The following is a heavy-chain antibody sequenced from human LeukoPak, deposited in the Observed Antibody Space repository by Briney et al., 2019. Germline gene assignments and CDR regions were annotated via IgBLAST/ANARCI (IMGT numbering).Heavy chain of an antibody. J-gene: IGHJ4*02. CDR3: ARGGDMATVPHLYYFEY. CDR2: ISYDGSNK. Sequence: PGGSLRLSCAASGFTFSSYAMHWVRQAPGKGLEWVAVISYDGSNKYYADSVKGRFTISRDNSKNTLYLQMNSLRAEDTAVYYCARGGDMATVPHLYYFEYWGQGTLVTVSS. V-gene: IGHV3-30*04. CDR1: GFTFSSYA. D-gene: IGHD5-24*01.